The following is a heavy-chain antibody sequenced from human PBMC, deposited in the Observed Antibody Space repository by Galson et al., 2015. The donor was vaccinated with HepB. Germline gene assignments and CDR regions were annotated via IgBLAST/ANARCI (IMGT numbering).Heavy chain of an antibody. CDR3: ATVPGIAVAGTQAFDI. CDR1: GYTFTDYY. Sequence: VKVSCKASGYTFTDYYMHWVQQAPGKGLEWMGLVDPEDGETIYAEKYQRRVTITADTSTDTAYMELRSLRSEDTAVYYCATVPGIAVAGTQAFDIWGQGTMVTVSS. D-gene: IGHD6-19*01. J-gene: IGHJ3*02. CDR2: VDPEDGET. V-gene: IGHV1-69-2*01.